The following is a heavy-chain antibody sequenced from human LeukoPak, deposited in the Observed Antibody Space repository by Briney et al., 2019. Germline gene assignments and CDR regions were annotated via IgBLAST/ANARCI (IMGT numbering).Heavy chain of an antibody. D-gene: IGHD3-16*01. CDR3: GKEGGA. CDR2: IGGRGGST. Sequence: GGSLRLSCAASGFRFSDYTMTWVRQAPGKGPEWVSAIGGRGGSTYYADSLGGRFTISRDNSKDMLYRQMNSLKVEDTGTYYCGKEGGAWGQGTKVTVSS. J-gene: IGHJ4*02. V-gene: IGHV3-23*01. CDR1: GFRFSDYT.